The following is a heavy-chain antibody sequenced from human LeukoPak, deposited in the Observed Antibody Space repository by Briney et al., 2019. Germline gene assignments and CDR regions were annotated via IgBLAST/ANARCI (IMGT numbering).Heavy chain of an antibody. CDR1: GFTFSSYG. D-gene: IGHD1-26*01. V-gene: IGHV3-30*03. CDR3: ARDPVSGSPGWFDP. J-gene: IGHJ5*02. Sequence: GRSLRLSCAASGFTFSSYGMHWVRQAPGKGLEWVAVISYDGSNKYYADSVKGRFTISRDNAKNSLYLQMNSLRAEDTAVYYCARDPVSGSPGWFDPWGQGTLVTVSS. CDR2: ISYDGSNK.